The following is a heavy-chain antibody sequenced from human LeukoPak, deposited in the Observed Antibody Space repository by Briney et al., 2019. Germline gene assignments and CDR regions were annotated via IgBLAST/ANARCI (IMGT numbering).Heavy chain of an antibody. J-gene: IGHJ4*02. Sequence: GESLKISCKGSGYSFTSYWIGWVRQMPGKGLEWMGIVYPDDSDARYSPSFQGQVTISADKSISTAYLQWSSLKASDTAMYYCARTDTAMVSVVDYWGQGTLVTVSS. CDR2: VYPDDSDA. V-gene: IGHV5-51*01. D-gene: IGHD5-18*01. CDR3: ARTDTAMVSVVDY. CDR1: GYSFTSYW.